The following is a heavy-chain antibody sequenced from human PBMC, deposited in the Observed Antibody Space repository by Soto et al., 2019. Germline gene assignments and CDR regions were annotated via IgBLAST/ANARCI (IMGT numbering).Heavy chain of an antibody. CDR3: EKGEGYSSTRPGS. CDR1: GFTFRNYA. V-gene: IGHV3-30*04. CDR2: ISYDGRNE. D-gene: IGHD6-13*01. J-gene: IGHJ5*02. Sequence: QVQVVESGGGVVQPGRSLRLSCAAAGFTFRNYAIHWVRQAPGQWLEWVAVISYDGRNEYAADSLRGRFTISRDNSTNTKFLQMTSWREDDPTVYYLEKGEGYSSTRPGSWGQGTLVTVSS.